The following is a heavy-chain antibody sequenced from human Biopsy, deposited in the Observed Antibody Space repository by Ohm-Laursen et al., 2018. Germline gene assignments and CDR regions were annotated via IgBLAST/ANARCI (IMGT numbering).Heavy chain of an antibody. CDR1: GGSISSDY. V-gene: IGHV4-59*08. Sequence: GTLSLTCTVSGGSISSDYWSWIRQTPGKGLEWIGYIYYSGSTNYNPSLKSRVTISVDTSKNQFFLKMSSVSAADTAIYYCARIVTNGGTDHWGQGILVTVFS. CDR2: IYYSGST. CDR3: ARIVTNGGTDH. D-gene: IGHD2-8*01. J-gene: IGHJ4*02.